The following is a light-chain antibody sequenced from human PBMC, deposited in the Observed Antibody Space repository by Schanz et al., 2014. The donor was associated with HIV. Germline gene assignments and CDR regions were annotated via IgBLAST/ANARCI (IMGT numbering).Light chain of an antibody. V-gene: IGLV2-14*03. J-gene: IGLJ1*01. CDR3: CSYTTTSTYV. CDR2: DVS. Sequence: QSVLTQPPSASGSPGQSVNISCTGTSSDVGSYNYVSWYQQHPGKAPKLMIYDVSNRPSGVSSRFSGSKSGNTASLTISGLQAEDEADYYCCSYTTTSTYVFGAGTKLTVL. CDR1: SSDVGSYNY.